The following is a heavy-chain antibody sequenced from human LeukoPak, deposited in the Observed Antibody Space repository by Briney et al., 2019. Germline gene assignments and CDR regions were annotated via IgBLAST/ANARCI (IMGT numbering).Heavy chain of an antibody. J-gene: IGHJ4*02. V-gene: IGHV4-34*01. Sequence: PSETLSLTCAVYGGYFSGYYWSWIRQPPGKGLEWIGEINHSGSTNYNPSLKSRVTISVDTSKNQFSLKLSSVAAADTAVYYCARGRLRPDYWGQGTLITVSS. CDR2: INHSGST. D-gene: IGHD5-12*01. CDR1: GGYFSGYY. CDR3: ARGRLRPDY.